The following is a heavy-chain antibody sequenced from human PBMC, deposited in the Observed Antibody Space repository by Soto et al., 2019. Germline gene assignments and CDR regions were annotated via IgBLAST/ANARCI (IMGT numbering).Heavy chain of an antibody. CDR1: GFTFISYE. Sequence: EVQLVESGGNLVQPGGSLRLSCAASGFTFISYEMNWVRQAPGKGLEWVSYTSSIGSTKYYADSVNGRFTISRDNAKNSLYLQMNGLRADDSAVYYCARVFRRTYDNNGYYFDYWGQGTLVTVSS. CDR3: ARVFRRTYDNNGYYFDY. J-gene: IGHJ4*02. CDR2: TSSIGSTK. D-gene: IGHD3-22*01. V-gene: IGHV3-48*03.